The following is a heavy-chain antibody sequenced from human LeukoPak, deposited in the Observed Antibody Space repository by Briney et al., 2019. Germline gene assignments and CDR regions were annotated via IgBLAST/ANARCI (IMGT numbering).Heavy chain of an antibody. D-gene: IGHD6-19*01. J-gene: IGHJ4*02. CDR2: IIPILGIA. V-gene: IGHV1-69*04. CDR3: ARGGIAVAGSFFDY. Sequence: ASVKVSCKASGGTFSSYAISWVRQAPGQGLEWMGRIIPILGIANYAQKFQGRVTITAGKSTSTAYMELSSLRSEDTAVYYCARGGIAVAGSFFDYWGQGTLVTVSS. CDR1: GGTFSSYA.